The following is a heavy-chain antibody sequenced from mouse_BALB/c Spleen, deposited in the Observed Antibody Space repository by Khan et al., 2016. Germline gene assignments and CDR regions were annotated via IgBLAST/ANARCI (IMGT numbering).Heavy chain of an antibody. CDR2: ISYSGSP. J-gene: IGHJ3*01. CDR1: GYSITSDYA. CDR3: ARRGLRRGTWFAY. D-gene: IGHD2-4*01. V-gene: IGHV3-2*02. Sequence: EVQLQESGPGLVKPSQSLSLTCTVTGYSITSDYAWNWIRQFPGNKLEWMGNISYSGSPSYNQSLKSRIPITRDTSKNQFFLQLNSVTTKDTAAYYCARRGLRRGTWFAYWGHGPLVTVAA.